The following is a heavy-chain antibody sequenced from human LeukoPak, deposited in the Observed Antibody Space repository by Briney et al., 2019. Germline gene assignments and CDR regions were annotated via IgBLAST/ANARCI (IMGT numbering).Heavy chain of an antibody. D-gene: IGHD1-1*01. CDR1: GYTFTGYY. CDR3: ARVGTTYYYYYYMDV. J-gene: IGHJ6*03. Sequence: GASVKVSCKASGYTFTGYYMHWVRQAPGQGLEWMGWINPNSGGTNYAQKFQGRVTMTRDTSISTAYMELSRLRSDDTAVYYCARVGTTYYYYYYMDVWGKGTTVTVSS. CDR2: INPNSGGT. V-gene: IGHV1-2*02.